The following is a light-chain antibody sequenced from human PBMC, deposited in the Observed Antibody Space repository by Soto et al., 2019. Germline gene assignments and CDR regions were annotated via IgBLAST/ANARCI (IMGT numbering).Light chain of an antibody. CDR3: MQGRHLAWT. Sequence: DVLLTQSPLSLPVTLGQPASISCRASQSLVYSDGNTYLNWFQQRPGQSPRRLISEVSKSDYGVPDRIRGSGLGTDFTLHISSVEAEDVGVYYCMQGRHLAWTFGQGTKVDIK. CDR1: QSLVYSDGNTY. CDR2: EVS. J-gene: IGKJ1*01. V-gene: IGKV2-30*01.